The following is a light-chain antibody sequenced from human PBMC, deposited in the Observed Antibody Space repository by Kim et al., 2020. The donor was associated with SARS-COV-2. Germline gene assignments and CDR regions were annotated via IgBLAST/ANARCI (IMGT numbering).Light chain of an antibody. CDR1: TGAVASGHL. V-gene: IGLV7-46*01. Sequence: GGTDSLTCDSGTGAVASGHLPYWFQQKPGQAPRTLIYDTGNRHSWTPARFSGALLGGKAALTLSAAQAEDEADYYCLLSYSDSRVFGGGTQLTVL. J-gene: IGLJ2*01. CDR2: DTG. CDR3: LLSYSDSRV.